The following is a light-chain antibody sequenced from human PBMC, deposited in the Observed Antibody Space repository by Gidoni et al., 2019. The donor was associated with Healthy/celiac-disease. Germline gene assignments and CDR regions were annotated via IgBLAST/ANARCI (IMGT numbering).Light chain of an antibody. CDR1: SSDVGGYNY. CDR2: EVS. J-gene: IGLJ2*01. Sequence: QSALTQPASVSGSPGQSITISCTGTSSDVGGYNYVSCYQQHPGKAPKLMIYEVSNRPSGVPDRFSGSKSGNTASLTISGLQAEDEADYYCSSYTSSSTLEVVFGGGTKLTVL. V-gene: IGLV2-14*01. CDR3: SSYTSSSTLEVV.